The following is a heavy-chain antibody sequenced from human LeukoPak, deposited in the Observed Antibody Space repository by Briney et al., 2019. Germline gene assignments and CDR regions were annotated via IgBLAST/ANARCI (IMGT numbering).Heavy chain of an antibody. CDR3: AKDYYGSGSYVH. V-gene: IGHV3-30*02. Sequence: GGSLRLSCAASGFTFSSYGMHWVRQVPGKGLDWVAFIRYDGSNKYYADSVKCRFTISRENSKNTLYLQMNSLRAEDTAVYYCAKDYYGSGSYVHWGQGTLVTVSS. J-gene: IGHJ4*02. CDR2: IRYDGSNK. CDR1: GFTFSSYG. D-gene: IGHD3-10*01.